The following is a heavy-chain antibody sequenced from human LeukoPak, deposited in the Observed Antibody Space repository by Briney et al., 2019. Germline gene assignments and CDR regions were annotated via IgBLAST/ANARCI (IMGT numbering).Heavy chain of an antibody. J-gene: IGHJ3*02. Sequence: ASVKVSCKASGGTFSSYAISWVRQAPGQGLEWMGGIIPIFGTANYAQKFQGRVTITADESTSTAYMELSSLRSEDTAVYYCASAPSGRSPSAFDIWGQGTMVTVPS. CDR1: GGTFSSYA. CDR2: IIPIFGTA. D-gene: IGHD2-8*02. CDR3: ASAPSGRSPSAFDI. V-gene: IGHV1-69*13.